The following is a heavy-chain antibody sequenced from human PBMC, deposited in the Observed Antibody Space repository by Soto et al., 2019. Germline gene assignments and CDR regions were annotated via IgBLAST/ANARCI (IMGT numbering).Heavy chain of an antibody. CDR2: IYPGDSET. CDR1: GYSFANYW. J-gene: IGHJ4*02. Sequence: PGESLKISCKASGYSFANYWIGWVCQKPGKGLEWMGVIYPGDSETTYSPSFEGQVIISVDRSRGTAFLEWSSLKASDTAMYYCARPGAPTDTVGYDFWGQGTQGTVSS. D-gene: IGHD5-18*01. CDR3: ARPGAPTDTVGYDF. V-gene: IGHV5-51*01.